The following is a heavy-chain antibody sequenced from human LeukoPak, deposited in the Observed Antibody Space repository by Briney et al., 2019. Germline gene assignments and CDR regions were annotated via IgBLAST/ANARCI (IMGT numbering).Heavy chain of an antibody. CDR1: GFTFSTYW. D-gene: IGHD2-2*01. CDR3: AKDGRNFVVVPAAIGY. Sequence: PGGSLRLSCAASGFTFSTYWMHWVRQAPGKGLVWVSRINSDGSTTNYADSVKGRFTISRDNAKNTLYLQMNSLRAEDTAVYYCAKDGRNFVVVPAAIGYWGQGTLVTVSS. CDR2: INSDGSTT. V-gene: IGHV3-74*01. J-gene: IGHJ4*02.